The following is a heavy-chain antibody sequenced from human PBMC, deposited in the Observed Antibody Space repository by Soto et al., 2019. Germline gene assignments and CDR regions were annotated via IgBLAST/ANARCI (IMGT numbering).Heavy chain of an antibody. CDR3: ARARIVVVPAARYNWFHP. CDR1: GGSFSGYY. CDR2: INHSGST. V-gene: IGHV4-34*01. J-gene: IGHJ5*02. Sequence: SETLSLTCAVYGGSFSGYYWSWIRQPPGKGLEWIGEINHSGSTNYNPSLKSRVTISVDTSKNQFSLKLSSVTAADTAVYYCARARIVVVPAARYNWFHPWGQGTLVTVS. D-gene: IGHD2-2*01.